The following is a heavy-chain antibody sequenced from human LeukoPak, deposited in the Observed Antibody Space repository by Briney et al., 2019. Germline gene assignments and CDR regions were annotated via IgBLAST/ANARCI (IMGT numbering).Heavy chain of an antibody. V-gene: IGHV3-15*01. CDR2: IKSNADGGTP. Sequence: GGSLRLSCTASGFSFMNAWMIWVRQAPGKGLEWVGRIKSNADGGTPDYAAPARGRFTISRDDSKNTLYLQMNSLKTEDTAVYYCTTFYHEYSPYWGRGTLVTVSS. CDR1: GFSFMNAW. D-gene: IGHD2/OR15-2a*01. J-gene: IGHJ4*02. CDR3: TTFYHEYSPY.